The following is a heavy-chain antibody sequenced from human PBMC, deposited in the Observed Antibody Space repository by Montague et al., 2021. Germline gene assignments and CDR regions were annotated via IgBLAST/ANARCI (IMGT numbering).Heavy chain of an antibody. Sequence: NKYYADSVKGRFTISRDNSTNTLYLPMNSLRAEDTAVYYCARVLGGYYGMDVWGQGTTVTVSS. CDR3: ARVLGGYYGMDV. D-gene: IGHD2/OR15-2a*01. V-gene: IGHV3-30*01. J-gene: IGHJ6*02. CDR2: NK.